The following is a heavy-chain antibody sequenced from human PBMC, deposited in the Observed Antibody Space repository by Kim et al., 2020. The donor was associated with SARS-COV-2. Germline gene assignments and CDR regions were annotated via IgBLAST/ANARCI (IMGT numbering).Heavy chain of an antibody. Sequence: GGSLRLSCAASGFIFSSYGMSWVRQAPGKGLEWVSTISGGGVSTYYADSVKGRFTISRDNPKNTLFLQMNSLRGEDTAVYYCLTRGGGIVSWGQGTLVTVSS. J-gene: IGHJ5*02. D-gene: IGHD2-15*01. CDR3: LTRGGGIVS. CDR1: GFIFSSYG. V-gene: IGHV3-23*01. CDR2: ISGGGVST.